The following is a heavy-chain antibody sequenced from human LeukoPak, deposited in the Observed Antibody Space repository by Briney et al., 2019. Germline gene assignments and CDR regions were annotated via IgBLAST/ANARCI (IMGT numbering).Heavy chain of an antibody. CDR3: AKGSGSSCYSPCDY. CDR1: GFTFSSYA. CDR2: ISGSGDNT. D-gene: IGHD2-15*01. J-gene: IGHJ4*02. V-gene: IGHV3-23*01. Sequence: PGGSLRLSCAASGFTFSSYAMSWVRQAPGKGLEWVSGISGSGDNTYYADSVKGRFTISRDNSKDTLYLQMDSLRAEDTAVYYCAKGSGSSCYSPCDYWGQGILVTVSS.